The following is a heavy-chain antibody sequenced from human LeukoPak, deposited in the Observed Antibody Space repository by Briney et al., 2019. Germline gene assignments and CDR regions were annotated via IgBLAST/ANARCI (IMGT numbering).Heavy chain of an antibody. J-gene: IGHJ5*02. V-gene: IGHV4-34*01. CDR3: ASGSGSYSHWFDP. D-gene: IGHD3-10*01. CDR2: INHSGST. CDR1: GGSFSGYY. Sequence: SETLSLTCAVYGGSFSGYYWSWIRQPPGKGLEWIGEINHSGSTNYNPSLKSRVTISVDTSKNQFSLKVSSVTAADTAVYYCASGSGSYSHWFDPWGQGTLVTVSS.